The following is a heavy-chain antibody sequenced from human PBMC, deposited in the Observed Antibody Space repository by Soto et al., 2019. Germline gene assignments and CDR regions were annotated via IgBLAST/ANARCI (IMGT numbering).Heavy chain of an antibody. CDR2: ISGSGGST. CDR1: GFTFSSYA. CDR3: ARDFAGEMIVVVISAFDI. J-gene: IGHJ3*02. D-gene: IGHD3-22*01. V-gene: IGHV3-23*01. Sequence: LRLSCAASGFTFSSYAMSWVRQAPGKGLEWVSAISGSGGSTYYADSVKGRFTISRDNSKNTLYLQMNSLRAEDTAVYYCARDFAGEMIVVVISAFDIWGQGTMVTVSS.